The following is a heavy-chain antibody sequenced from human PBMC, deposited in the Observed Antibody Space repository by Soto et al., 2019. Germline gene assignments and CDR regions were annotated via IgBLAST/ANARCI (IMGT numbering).Heavy chain of an antibody. J-gene: IGHJ4*02. CDR3: AKGIVYYYDSSGYFDY. CDR1: GFTFGSYA. D-gene: IGHD3-22*01. V-gene: IGHV3-23*01. Sequence: PGGSLRLSCAGSGFTFGSYAMTWVRQAPGKGLEWVSAISGSGGSTYYADSVKGRFTISRDNSKNTLYLQMNSLRAEDTAVYYCAKGIVYYYDSSGYFDYWGQGTLVTVSS. CDR2: ISGSGGST.